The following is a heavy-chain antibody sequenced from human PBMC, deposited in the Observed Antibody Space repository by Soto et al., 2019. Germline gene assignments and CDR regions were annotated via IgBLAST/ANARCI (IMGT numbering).Heavy chain of an antibody. V-gene: IGHV4-4*07. CDR2: IYTSGST. J-gene: IGHJ6*02. D-gene: IGHD3-22*01. CDR1: CVSISSYY. Sequence: SETLSLTCTVSCVSISSYYWCWIRQPAGKGLEWIGRIYTSGSTNYNPSLKSRVTMSVDTSKNQFSLKLSSVTAADTAVYYCARYWDDSSGYFYYYYGMDVWGQGTTVTVSS. CDR3: ARYWDDSSGYFYYYYGMDV.